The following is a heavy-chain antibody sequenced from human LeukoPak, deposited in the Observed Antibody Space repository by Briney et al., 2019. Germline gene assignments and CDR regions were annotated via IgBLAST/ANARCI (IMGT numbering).Heavy chain of an antibody. D-gene: IGHD3-10*01. J-gene: IGHJ4*02. Sequence: PSETLSLTCTVSGGSISSSNYHWGWIRQPPGKGLECIGSIYYSGNTYYNPSLKSRITISVDTSKNQFSLRLSSVTAADTAVYYCARLKFTMVRVMAPIFDYWGQGTLVTVSS. V-gene: IGHV4-39*01. CDR3: ARLKFTMVRVMAPIFDY. CDR2: IYYSGNT. CDR1: GGSISSSNYH.